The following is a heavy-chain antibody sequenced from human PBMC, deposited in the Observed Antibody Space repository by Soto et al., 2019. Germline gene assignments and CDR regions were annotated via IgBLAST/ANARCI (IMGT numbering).Heavy chain of an antibody. Sequence: SETLSLTCTVSGGSISSTGYYWGWIRQPPGKGLEWIGSIHYGGSTFYNPSLKSRVTISVDTSRNHFSLKLSSVTAADTAVYYCAGLDYAPYNWFDPWGQGTLVTVSS. CDR3: AGLDYAPYNWFDP. V-gene: IGHV4-39*02. D-gene: IGHD4-17*01. CDR2: IHYGGST. J-gene: IGHJ5*02. CDR1: GGSISSTGYY.